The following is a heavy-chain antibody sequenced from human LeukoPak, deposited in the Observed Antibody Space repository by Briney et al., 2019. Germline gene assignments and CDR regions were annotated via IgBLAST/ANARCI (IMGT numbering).Heavy chain of an antibody. CDR2: IYYSGNT. J-gene: IGHJ4*02. CDR1: GVSISSSNSY. CDR3: ARDRRGYSYGSYFDY. Sequence: SETLSLTCTVSGVSISSSNSYWGWIRQPPGKGLEWIGSIYYSGNTYYNASLKSQVSISIDTSKNQFSLRLTSVTAADTAVYYCARDRRGYSYGSYFDYWGQGTLVTVSS. V-gene: IGHV4-39*02. D-gene: IGHD5-18*01.